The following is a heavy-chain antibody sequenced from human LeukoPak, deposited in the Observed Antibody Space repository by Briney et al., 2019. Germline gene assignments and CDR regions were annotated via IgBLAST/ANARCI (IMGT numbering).Heavy chain of an antibody. Sequence: SGPTLMKPTETLTLTFTFSGFSLPTRGVGVGWIRQPPGKALEWLALIDWDVDKRFSPSLKSWLTITKDTSKNQVVLTMTNTDPVDTATYYCAHFGVYCSSSSCRKSNWFDHWGQGTLVTVSS. J-gene: IGHJ5*02. CDR3: AHFGVYCSSSSCRKSNWFDH. V-gene: IGHV2-5*02. CDR2: IDWDVDK. CDR1: GFSLPTRGVG. D-gene: IGHD2-2*01.